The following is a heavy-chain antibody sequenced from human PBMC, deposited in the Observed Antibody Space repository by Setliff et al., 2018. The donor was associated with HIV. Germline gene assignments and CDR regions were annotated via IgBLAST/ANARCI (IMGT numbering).Heavy chain of an antibody. J-gene: IGHJ4*02. V-gene: IGHV4-39*07. CDR3: ARGIAAAGR. CDR1: GGSISSSSYY. CDR2: IFYSGHT. D-gene: IGHD6-13*01. Sequence: LSLTCTVSGGSISSSSYYWGWIRQPPGKGLEWIGNIFYSGHTFYNPSLKSRVTISVDTSKNQFSLKLSAVTAADTAVYYCARGIAAAGRWGQGTLVTGSS.